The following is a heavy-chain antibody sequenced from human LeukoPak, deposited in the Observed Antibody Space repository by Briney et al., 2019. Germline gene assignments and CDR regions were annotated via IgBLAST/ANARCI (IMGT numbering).Heavy chain of an antibody. V-gene: IGHV3-66*04. CDR3: ARLVVTATHFDS. CDR2: IYSGGNT. J-gene: IGHJ4*02. CDR1: GFTFSSYA. D-gene: IGHD2-21*02. Sequence: GGSLRLSCAASGFTFSSYAMSWVRQAPGKGLEWVSIIYSGGNTYYADSMEGRFTISRDNSKNTLFLHMNSLRAEDTAVYYCARLVVTATHFDSWGQGTLVTVSS.